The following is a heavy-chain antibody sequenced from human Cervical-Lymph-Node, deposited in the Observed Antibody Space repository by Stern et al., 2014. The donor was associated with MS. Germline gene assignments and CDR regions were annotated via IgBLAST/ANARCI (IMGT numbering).Heavy chain of an antibody. CDR1: GFTFTSSA. CDR2: IVVGSGNT. CDR3: AADQDYYDSSGYGLDY. Sequence: QLVESGPEVKKPGTSVKVSCKASGFTFTSSAVQWVRQARGQRLEWIGWIVVGSGNTNYAQKFQERVTITSDMSTSTAYMELSSLRSEDTAVYYCAADQDYYDSSGYGLDYWGQGTLVTVSS. V-gene: IGHV1-58*01. J-gene: IGHJ4*02. D-gene: IGHD3-22*01.